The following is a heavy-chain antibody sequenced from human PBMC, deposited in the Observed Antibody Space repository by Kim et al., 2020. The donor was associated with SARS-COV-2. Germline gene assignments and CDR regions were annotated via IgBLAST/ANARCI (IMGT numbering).Heavy chain of an antibody. D-gene: IGHD5-18*01. J-gene: IGHJ2*01. Sequence: GGSLRLSCAASGFTFSGYSMNWVRQAPGKGLEWVALITHGGGWNYYADSVKGRFTISRDNAKNLLYLQMNSLRAEDTAVYYCAEGQGTAMGWY. CDR2: ITHGGGWN. CDR3: AEGQGTAMGWY. CDR1: GFTFSGYS. V-gene: IGHV3-21*04.